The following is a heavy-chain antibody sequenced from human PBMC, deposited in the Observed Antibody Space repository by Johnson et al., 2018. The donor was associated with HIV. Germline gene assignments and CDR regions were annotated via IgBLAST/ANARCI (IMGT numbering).Heavy chain of an antibody. V-gene: IGHV3-30*02. CDR1: GFTFSSYW. J-gene: IGHJ3*02. CDR3: ARVTNDAFDI. Sequence: QVQLVESGGGLVQPGGSLRLSCAASGFTFSSYWMSWVRQAPGKGLEWVAFIRYDGSNKYYADSVKGRFTISRDNSKNTLYLQMNSLRAGDTAVYYCARVTNDAFDIWGQGTMVTVSS. CDR2: IRYDGSNK.